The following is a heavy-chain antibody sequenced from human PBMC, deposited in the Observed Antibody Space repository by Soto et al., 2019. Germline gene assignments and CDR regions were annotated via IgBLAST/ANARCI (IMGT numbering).Heavy chain of an antibody. CDR1: GFTFSSYS. CDR3: ARLLITMVRGAPRHFDAFDI. CDR2: ISSSSSTI. Sequence: GGSLRLSCAASGFTFSSYSMNWVRQAPGKGLEWVSYISSSSSTIYYADSVKGRFTISRDNAKNSLYLQMNSLRDEDTAVYYSARLLITMVRGAPRHFDAFDIWGQGTMVTVSS. J-gene: IGHJ3*02. V-gene: IGHV3-48*02. D-gene: IGHD3-10*01.